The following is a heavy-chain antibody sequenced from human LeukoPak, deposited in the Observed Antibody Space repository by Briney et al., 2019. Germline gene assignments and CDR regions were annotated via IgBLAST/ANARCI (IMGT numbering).Heavy chain of an antibody. J-gene: IGHJ4*02. D-gene: IGHD3-9*01. CDR1: GFTFSSYA. Sequence: GGSLRLSCAASGFTFSSYAMNWVRQAPGKGLKWVAGISSGDRTFHAESVKGRFTISRDKSKDTLYLQMNSLRAEDTAVYYCAKDATASPYFHWFDNWGQGTQVIVSS. V-gene: IGHV3-23*01. CDR3: AKDATASPYFHWFDN. CDR2: ISSGDRT.